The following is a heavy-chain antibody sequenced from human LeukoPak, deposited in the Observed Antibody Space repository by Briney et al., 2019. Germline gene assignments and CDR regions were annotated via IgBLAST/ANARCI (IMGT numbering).Heavy chain of an antibody. CDR2: IYYSGST. D-gene: IGHD5-18*01. CDR1: GGSISSGAYY. Sequence: SETLSLTCTVSGGSISSGAYYWSWIRQHPAKGLEWIGYIYYSGSTYYNPSLKSRVTISVDTSKNQFSLKLSSVTAADTAVYYCARDSGYSYGPFDYWGQGTLVTVSS. J-gene: IGHJ4*02. CDR3: ARDSGYSYGPFDY. V-gene: IGHV4-31*03.